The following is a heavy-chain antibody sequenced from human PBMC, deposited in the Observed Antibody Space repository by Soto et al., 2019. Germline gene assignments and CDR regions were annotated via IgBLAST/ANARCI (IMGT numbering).Heavy chain of an antibody. J-gene: IGHJ6*02. CDR1: GFTFSSYE. CDR2: ISSSGSVI. V-gene: IGHV3-48*03. CDR3: ARAGYGDYVRGYYGMDV. Sequence: AGGSLRLSCAASGFTFSSYEMNWVRQAPGKGLEWVSYISSSGSVIYYADSVKGRFTISRDNAKNSLYLQMNSLTAEDTAIYYCARAGYGDYVRGYYGMDVWGQGTTVTVSS. D-gene: IGHD4-17*01.